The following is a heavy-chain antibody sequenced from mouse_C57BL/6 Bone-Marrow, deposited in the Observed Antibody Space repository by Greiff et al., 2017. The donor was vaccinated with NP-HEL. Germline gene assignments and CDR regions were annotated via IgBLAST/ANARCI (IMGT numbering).Heavy chain of an antibody. CDR2: IDPSDSYT. D-gene: IGHD1-1*01. CDR3: ARKAYYGRSYEFAY. Sequence: QVQLQQPGAELVKPGASVNLSCKASGYTFPTYWLQWVTQRPGPGLELLGEIDPSDSYTNSNQNFKGHATLTVDTSSSTANSQLSSLTSEDSAVYYCARKAYYGRSYEFAYWGQGTLVTVSA. J-gene: IGHJ3*01. CDR1: GYTFPTYW. V-gene: IGHV1-50*01.